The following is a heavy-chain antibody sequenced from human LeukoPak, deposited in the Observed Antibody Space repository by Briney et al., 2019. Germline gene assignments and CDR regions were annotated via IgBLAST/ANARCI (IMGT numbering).Heavy chain of an antibody. J-gene: IGHJ4*02. Sequence: SETLSLTCTVSGGSIYGSSYCWGWVRQPPGKSLEWIGSIYYTWGPYHNPSLKSRVTMSVDTSKSQFSLKLSSVTAADTAVYYCASSKGVVNPPDYFDYWGQGTLVTVSS. CDR1: GGSIYGSSYC. CDR3: ASSKGVVNPPDYFDY. D-gene: IGHD4-23*01. V-gene: IGHV4-39*01. CDR2: IYYTWGP.